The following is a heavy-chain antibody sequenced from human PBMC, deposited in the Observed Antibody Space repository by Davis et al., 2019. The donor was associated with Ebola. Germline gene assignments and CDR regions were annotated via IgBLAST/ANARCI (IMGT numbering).Heavy chain of an antibody. CDR3: AKGSLYGSRSITAGMDV. CDR1: GFTFSSYS. J-gene: IGHJ6*02. CDR2: ISSSSSYI. D-gene: IGHD4-17*01. Sequence: GESLKISCAASGFTFSSYSMNWVRQAPGKGLEWVSSISSSSSYIYYGDSVKGRFTISRDNAKNSLYLQMNSLRAEDTAVYYCAKGSLYGSRSITAGMDVWGQGTTVTVSS. V-gene: IGHV3-21*01.